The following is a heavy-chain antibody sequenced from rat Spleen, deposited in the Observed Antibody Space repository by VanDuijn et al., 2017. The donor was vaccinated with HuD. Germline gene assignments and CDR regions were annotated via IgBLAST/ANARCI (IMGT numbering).Heavy chain of an antibody. CDR3: ARSRQGYFDY. CDR1: GFSLSRHG. V-gene: IGHV2-13*01. Sequence: QVQLKESGPGLVQPSQTLSLTCTVSGFSLSRHGVIWVRQPPGKGLEWMGVIWGNGNTNYTSALKSRLSISRDTSKSQVFLKMNSLQTEDTAMYFCARSRQGYFDYWGQGVMVTVSS. CDR2: IWGNGNT. J-gene: IGHJ2*01.